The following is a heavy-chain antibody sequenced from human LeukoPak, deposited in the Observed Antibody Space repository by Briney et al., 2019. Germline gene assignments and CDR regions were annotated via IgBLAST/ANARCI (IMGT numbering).Heavy chain of an antibody. CDR1: GGSISGGDYY. Sequence: PSETLSLTCTVSGGSISGGDYYWHWIRKQPGKGLEWIGYISYSANTKYNPSLKSRLTISLDTPKTQFSLRVNSVTAADTALYFCAKQIGLCGFMEPLALWGQGTMVTVSS. V-gene: IGHV4-31*03. J-gene: IGHJ3*01. CDR2: ISYSANT. CDR3: AKQIGLCGFMEPLAL. D-gene: IGHD6-25*01.